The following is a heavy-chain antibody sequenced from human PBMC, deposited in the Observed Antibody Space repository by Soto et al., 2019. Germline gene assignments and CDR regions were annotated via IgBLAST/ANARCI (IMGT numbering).Heavy chain of an antibody. CDR2: IYHSGST. CDR3: HRVVTATWWFGP. V-gene: IGHV4-38-2*01. J-gene: IGHJ5*02. CDR1: GYSFTSGYS. D-gene: IGHD2-15*01. Sequence: SETLSLTCAVSGYSFTSGYSWGWIRQSPGKGLEWIGSIYHSGSTYYNPSLRSRVTISVDTSKNQLSLKLSSVTAADTAVYYCHRVVTATWWFGPWGQGTMVTVSS.